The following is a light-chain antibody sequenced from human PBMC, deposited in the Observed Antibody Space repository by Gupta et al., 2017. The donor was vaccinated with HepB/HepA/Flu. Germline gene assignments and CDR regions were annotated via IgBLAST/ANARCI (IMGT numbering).Light chain of an antibody. CDR2: DAS. CDR3: QMDRTRPRLT. J-gene: IGKJ4*01. V-gene: IGKV3-11*01. Sequence: EIVLTQSPATLSLSPGERATLSCRASQSVSIYLAWYQQKPGQAPRLLIYDASNRATDIPARFSGSGCGTDFTLTISSREPEDFAVYYCQMDRTRPRLTFGGGTRLEVK. CDR1: QSVSIY.